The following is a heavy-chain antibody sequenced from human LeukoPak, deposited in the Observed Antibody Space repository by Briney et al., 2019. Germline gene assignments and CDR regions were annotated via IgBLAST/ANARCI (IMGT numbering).Heavy chain of an antibody. V-gene: IGHV3-30*18. CDR1: GFAFDSYA. CDR2: ISYDGSDE. D-gene: IGHD1-7*01. Sequence: GGSLRLSCAASGFAFDSYAMHWVRQAPGKGLEWVAIISYDGSDESYADSVKGRFTISRDNSKSTLYLQMNSLRGEDTAVYYCAKVRVVFNWNYAYYFDSWGQGTLVTVSS. CDR3: AKVRVVFNWNYAYYFDS. J-gene: IGHJ4*02.